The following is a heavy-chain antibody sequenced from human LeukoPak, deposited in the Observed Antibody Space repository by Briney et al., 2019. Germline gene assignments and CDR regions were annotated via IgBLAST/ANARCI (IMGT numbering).Heavy chain of an antibody. D-gene: IGHD3-22*01. J-gene: IGHJ4*02. CDR1: GGSFSGYY. Sequence: SETLSLTCAVYGGSFSGYYWSWIRQPPGKGLEWIGEINHSGSTNYNPSLESRVTISVDTSKNQFSLKLSSVTAADTAVYYCAREGPYYDSSGYYYTIDYWGQGTLVTVSS. V-gene: IGHV4-34*01. CDR2: INHSGST. CDR3: AREGPYYDSSGYYYTIDY.